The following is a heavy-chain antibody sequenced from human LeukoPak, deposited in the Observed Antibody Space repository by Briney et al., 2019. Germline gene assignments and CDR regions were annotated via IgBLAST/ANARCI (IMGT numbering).Heavy chain of an antibody. D-gene: IGHD6-19*01. Sequence: GESLMIFCLASGCWFTSYWISWLRHQPAENGQGLVVIYPGDSDTRYNASFQGHGSTSADKSNSTAYLQRSRLTASDPAIYYCATGYGSGRGAFDIWGQGTMVTVSS. CDR1: GCWFTSYW. J-gene: IGHJ3*02. CDR2: IYPGDSDT. V-gene: IGHV5-51*01. CDR3: ATGYGSGRGAFDI.